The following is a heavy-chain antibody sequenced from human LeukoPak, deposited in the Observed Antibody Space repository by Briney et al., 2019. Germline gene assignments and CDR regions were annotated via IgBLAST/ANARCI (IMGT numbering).Heavy chain of an antibody. J-gene: IGHJ3*02. CDR2: INHSGST. Sequence: SETLSLTCAVYGGSFSGYYWSWIRQPPGKGLEWIGEINHSGSTNYNPSLKSRVTISVDTSKNQFSLKPSSVTAADTAVYYCARDYDSSGYYGNDAFDIWGQGTMVTVSS. CDR3: ARDYDSSGYYGNDAFDI. V-gene: IGHV4-34*01. CDR1: GGSFSGYY. D-gene: IGHD3-22*01.